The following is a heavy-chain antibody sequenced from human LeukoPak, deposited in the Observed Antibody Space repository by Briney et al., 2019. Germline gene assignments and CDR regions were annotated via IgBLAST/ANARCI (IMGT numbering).Heavy chain of an antibody. Sequence: GGSLRLSCGASGFTFSSYAMSWVRQAPRKGLEWVSAISGSGGSTCYADSVKGRFTISRDNSKNTLYLQMNSLRAEDTAVYYCAKEPPVVGATKAGYFDYWGQGTLVTVSS. D-gene: IGHD1-26*01. V-gene: IGHV3-23*01. CDR2: ISGSGGST. CDR1: GFTFSSYA. J-gene: IGHJ4*02. CDR3: AKEPPVVGATKAGYFDY.